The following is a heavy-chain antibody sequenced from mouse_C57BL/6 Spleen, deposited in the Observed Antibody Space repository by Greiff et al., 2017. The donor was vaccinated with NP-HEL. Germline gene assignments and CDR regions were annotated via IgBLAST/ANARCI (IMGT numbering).Heavy chain of an antibody. CDR1: GYTFTSYW. CDR2: IDPSDSYT. J-gene: IGHJ4*01. CDR3: ARDYGYYAMDY. D-gene: IGHD1-1*01. V-gene: IGHV1-69*01. Sequence: QVQLQQPGAELVMPGASVKLSCKASGYTFTSYWMHWVKQRPGQGLEWIVEIDPSDSYTNYNQKFKGKSTLTVDKSSSTAYMQLSSLTSEDSAVYYCARDYGYYAMDYWGQGTSVTVSS.